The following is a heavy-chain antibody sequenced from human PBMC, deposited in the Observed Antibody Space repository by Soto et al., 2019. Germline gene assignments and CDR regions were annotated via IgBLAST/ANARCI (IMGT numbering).Heavy chain of an antibody. CDR2: IDPSDSYT. CDR1: GYSFTSYW. Sequence: GESLKISCRGSGYSFTSYWISWVRQMPGKGLEWMGRIDPSDSYTNYSPSFQGHVTISADKSISTAYLQWSSLKASDTAMYYCARTSGMDYYYYGMDVWGQGTTVTVSS. D-gene: IGHD3-10*01. CDR3: ARTSGMDYYYYGMDV. V-gene: IGHV5-10-1*01. J-gene: IGHJ6*02.